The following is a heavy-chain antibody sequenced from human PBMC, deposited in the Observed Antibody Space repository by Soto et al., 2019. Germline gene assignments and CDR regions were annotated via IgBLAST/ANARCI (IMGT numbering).Heavy chain of an antibody. D-gene: IGHD3-10*01. Sequence: QITLKESGPTLAKPTQTLTLTCTFSGFSLDTSGVGVGWIRQPPGKALEWVAVIYWDDYKHFSPSLESRLTITKDTSKNLVVLTMTDMDPVDTATYYCAHKGSGLYPLDYWGQGTLVTVSS. CDR1: GFSLDTSGVG. J-gene: IGHJ4*02. CDR3: AHKGSGLYPLDY. CDR2: IYWDDYK. V-gene: IGHV2-5*02.